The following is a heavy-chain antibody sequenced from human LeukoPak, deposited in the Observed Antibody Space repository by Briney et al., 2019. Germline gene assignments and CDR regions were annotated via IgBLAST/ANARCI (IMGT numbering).Heavy chain of an antibody. V-gene: IGHV4-39*07. CDR2: IYYSGST. CDR3: ATVMITFGGVIVPDLDAFDI. Sequence: SETLSLTCTVSGGSISSSSYYWGWIRQPPGKGLEWIGSIYYSGSTYYNPSLKSRVTISVDTSKNQFSLKLSSVTAADTAVYYCATVMITFGGVIVPDLDAFDIWGQGTMVTVSS. D-gene: IGHD3-16*02. J-gene: IGHJ3*02. CDR1: GGSISSSSYY.